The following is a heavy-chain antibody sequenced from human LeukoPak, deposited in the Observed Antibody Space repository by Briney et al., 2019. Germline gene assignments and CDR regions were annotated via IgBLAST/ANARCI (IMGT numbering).Heavy chain of an antibody. Sequence: GGSLRLSCVASGFTFSSYWMHWVRQDPRKGLVWVSRINGDGRNINYADSVRGRFTISRDNAKNTLYLQMNSLRAEDTAVYYCAKPLWFGELLSAFDYWGQGTLVTVSS. CDR2: INGDGRNI. V-gene: IGHV3-74*01. D-gene: IGHD3-10*01. CDR3: AKPLWFGELLSAFDY. J-gene: IGHJ4*02. CDR1: GFTFSSYW.